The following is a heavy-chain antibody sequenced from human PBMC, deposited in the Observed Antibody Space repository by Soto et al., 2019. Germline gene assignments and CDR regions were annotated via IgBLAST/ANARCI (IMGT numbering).Heavy chain of an antibody. V-gene: IGHV3-48*02. CDR3: ARITIFGVSKYYYYGMDV. CDR2: ISSSSSTI. CDR1: GFTFSSYS. J-gene: IGHJ6*02. Sequence: GGSLRLSCAASGFTFSSYSMNWVRQAPGKGLEWVSYISSSSSTIYYADSVKGRFTISRDNAKNSLYLQMNSLRDEDTAVYYCARITIFGVSKYYYYGMDVWGQGTTVTVSS. D-gene: IGHD3-3*01.